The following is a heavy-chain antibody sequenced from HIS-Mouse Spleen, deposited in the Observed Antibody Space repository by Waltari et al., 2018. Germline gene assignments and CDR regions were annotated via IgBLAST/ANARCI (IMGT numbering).Heavy chain of an antibody. D-gene: IGHD1-26*01. J-gene: IGHJ4*02. Sequence: QVQLVESGGGVVQPGRSLRLSCAASGFTFSSNGMHWVRQAPGKGLEWVAVISDDGSNKYYADSVKGRFTISRDNSKNTLYLQMNSLRAEDTAVYYCAKDRGSQFDYWGQGTLVTVSS. CDR2: ISDDGSNK. CDR3: AKDRGSQFDY. CDR1: GFTFSSNG. V-gene: IGHV3-30*18.